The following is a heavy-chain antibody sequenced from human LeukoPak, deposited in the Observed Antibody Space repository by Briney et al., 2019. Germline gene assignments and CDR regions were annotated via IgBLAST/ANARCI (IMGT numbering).Heavy chain of an antibody. D-gene: IGHD6-13*01. CDR3: ARDRFRPISSSWSSFDY. J-gene: IGHJ4*02. Sequence: GSLRLSCAASGFTFSNAWMSWVRQAPGKGLEWIGSIYHSGSTYYNPSLKSRVTISVDTSKNQFSLKLSPVSAADTAVYYCARDRFRPISSSWSSFDYWGQGTLVTVSS. V-gene: IGHV4-38-2*02. CDR2: IYHSGST. CDR1: GFTFSNAW.